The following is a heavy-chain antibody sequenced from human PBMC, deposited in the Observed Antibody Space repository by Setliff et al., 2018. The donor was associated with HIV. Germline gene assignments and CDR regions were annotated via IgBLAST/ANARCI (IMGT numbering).Heavy chain of an antibody. Sequence: ASVKVSCKASGYTFSDYYMHWVRQAPGQGLEWMGIINPSGGSTSYAQKFQGRVTMTRDTSTSTVYMELSSLRSEDTAVYYCARGPSVFGVAFYYYYYMDVWGKGTTVTVSS. V-gene: IGHV1-46*01. CDR3: ARGPSVFGVAFYYYYYMDV. CDR1: GYTFSDYY. CDR2: INPSGGST. D-gene: IGHD3-3*01. J-gene: IGHJ6*03.